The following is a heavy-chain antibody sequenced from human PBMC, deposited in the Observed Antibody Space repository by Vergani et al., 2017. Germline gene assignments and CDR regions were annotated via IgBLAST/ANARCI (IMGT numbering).Heavy chain of an antibody. D-gene: IGHD3-22*01. V-gene: IGHV4-61*02. CDR2: IYTSGST. Sequence: QLQLQESGSGLVKPSQTLSLTCAVSGGSISSGGYSWSWIRQPAGKGLEWIGRIYTSGSTNYNPSLKSRVTMSVDTSKNQFSLKLSSVTAADTAVYYCASVIVVGSRGHAFDIWGQGTMVTVSS. CDR1: GGSISSGGYS. CDR3: ASVIVVGSRGHAFDI. J-gene: IGHJ3*02.